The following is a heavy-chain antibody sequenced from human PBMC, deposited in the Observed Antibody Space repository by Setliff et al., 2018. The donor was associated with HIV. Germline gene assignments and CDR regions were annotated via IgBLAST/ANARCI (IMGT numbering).Heavy chain of an antibody. CDR1: GGSISNGGYY. D-gene: IGHD4-17*01. J-gene: IGHJ4*01. Sequence: SETLSLTCHVSGGSISNGGYYWSWIRQHPGTGLEWIAYIYFSGSTYYNPSLKSRVTVSLDMSKNQFSLRLSSVTAADTAVYYCAALTTGYYFDYWGQGTLVTVSS. V-gene: IGHV4-31*03. CDR2: IYFSGST. CDR3: AALTTGYYFDY.